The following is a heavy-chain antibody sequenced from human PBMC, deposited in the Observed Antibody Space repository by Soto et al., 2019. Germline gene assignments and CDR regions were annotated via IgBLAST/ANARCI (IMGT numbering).Heavy chain of an antibody. CDR2: ISGGGGGT. CDR3: AKSGGVCVLEAFDV. CDR1: GFTFSSYA. D-gene: IGHD3-10*01. V-gene: IGHV3-23*01. Sequence: GGSLRLSCAASGFTFSSYARSWVRQAPGKGLEWISGISGGGGGTYFADSVKGRFTISRDNSKNTLYLQMSGLRAEDTALYYCAKSGGVCVLEAFDVWGPGTMVTVSS. J-gene: IGHJ3*01.